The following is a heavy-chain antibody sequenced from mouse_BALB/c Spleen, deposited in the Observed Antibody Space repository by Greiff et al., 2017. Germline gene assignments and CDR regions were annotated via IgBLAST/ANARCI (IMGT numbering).Heavy chain of an antibody. CDR3: AREITTSYAMDY. CDR1: GFNIKDTY. Sequence: VHVKQSGAELVKPGASVKLSCTASGFNIKDTYMHWVKQRPEQGLEWIGRIDPANGNTKYDPKFQGKATITADTSSNTAYLQLSSLTSEDTAVYYCAREITTSYAMDYWGQGTSVTVSS. J-gene: IGHJ4*01. CDR2: IDPANGNT. D-gene: IGHD2-4*01. V-gene: IGHV14-3*02.